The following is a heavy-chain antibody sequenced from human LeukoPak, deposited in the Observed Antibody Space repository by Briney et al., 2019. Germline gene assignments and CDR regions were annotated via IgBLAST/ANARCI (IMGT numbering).Heavy chain of an antibody. J-gene: IGHJ5*02. V-gene: IGHV3-74*01. CDR3: ARRYCGSPSCVNWFDP. Sequence: GGSLRLSCAASGFTFSSYWVYWVRQAPGKGLVWVSRINGDGSSTSYADSVKGRFTISRDNAKNTLFLQMNSLRAEDTAVYYCARRYCGSPSCVNWFDPWGQGALVTVSS. CDR1: GFTFSSYW. CDR2: INGDGSST. D-gene: IGHD2-2*01.